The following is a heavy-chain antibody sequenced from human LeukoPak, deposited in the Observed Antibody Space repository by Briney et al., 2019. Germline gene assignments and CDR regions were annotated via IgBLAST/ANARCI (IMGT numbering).Heavy chain of an antibody. CDR1: GFTFSSYE. J-gene: IGHJ1*01. V-gene: IGHV3-48*03. Sequence: GGSLRLSCAASGFTFSSYEMNWVRQAPGKGLEWVSYISSSGSTIYYADSVKGRFTISRDNAKNSLYLQMNSLRAEGTAVYYCARGRGIVVVITTSSGYFQHWGQATLVTVSS. CDR2: ISSSGSTI. D-gene: IGHD3-22*01. CDR3: ARGRGIVVVITTSSGYFQH.